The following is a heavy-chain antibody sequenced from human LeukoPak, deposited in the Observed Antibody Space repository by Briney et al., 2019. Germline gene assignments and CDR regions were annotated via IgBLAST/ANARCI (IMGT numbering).Heavy chain of an antibody. D-gene: IGHD6-19*01. J-gene: IGHJ4*02. Sequence: GGSLRLSCAASGFIVSSSYMSWVRQAPGKGLEWVSVIFSINTTYYADSVKGRFTISRDNSKNTLYLQMNSLRAEDTAVYYCAKGAIAVAGSGYYFDYWGQGTLVTVSS. CDR1: GFIVSSSY. CDR3: AKGAIAVAGSGYYFDY. V-gene: IGHV3-53*01. CDR2: IFSINTT.